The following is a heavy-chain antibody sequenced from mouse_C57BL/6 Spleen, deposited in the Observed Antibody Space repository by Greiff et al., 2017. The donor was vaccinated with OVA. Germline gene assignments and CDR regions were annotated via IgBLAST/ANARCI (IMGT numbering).Heavy chain of an antibody. CDR3: ARSAAYYFDY. J-gene: IGHJ2*01. CDR1: GYTFTSYW. V-gene: IGHV1-69*01. CDR2: IDPSDSYT. Sequence: QVQLQQPGAELVMPGASVKLSRKASGYTFTSYWMHWVKQRPGQGLEWIGEIDPSDSYTNYNQKFKGKSTLTVDKSSSTAYMQLSSLTSEDSAVYYCARSAAYYFDYWGQGTTLTGSS.